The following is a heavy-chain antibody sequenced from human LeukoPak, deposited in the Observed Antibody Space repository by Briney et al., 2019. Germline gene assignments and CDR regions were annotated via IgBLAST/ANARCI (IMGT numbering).Heavy chain of an antibody. V-gene: IGHV6-1*01. CDR3: ARQSYRRFDP. Sequence: SQTLSLTCALSVDSVSSNSVAWNWFRQSPSRGLEWQGRTYYTSKWNNDCAVSVQSRIAVNPDTSKNQFSLHLNSVTPDDTAVYYCARQSYRRFDPWGQGTLVTVSS. J-gene: IGHJ5*02. CDR1: VDSVSSNSVA. CDR2: TYYTSKWNN.